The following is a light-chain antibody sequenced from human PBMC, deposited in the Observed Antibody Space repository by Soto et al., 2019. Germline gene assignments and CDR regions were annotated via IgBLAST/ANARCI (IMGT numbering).Light chain of an antibody. CDR2: GTS. CDR3: QQYDNSLYT. J-gene: IGKJ2*01. CDR1: QSVDSSY. V-gene: IGKV3-20*01. Sequence: ENVLTQSPDTLSLSPGESATLSCRASQSVDSSYLAWYQQKPGQAPRLLIYGTSTRATGISDRFSGSGSGTDFALTINRLEPEDFAVYYCQQYDNSLYTFGQGTKLEIK.